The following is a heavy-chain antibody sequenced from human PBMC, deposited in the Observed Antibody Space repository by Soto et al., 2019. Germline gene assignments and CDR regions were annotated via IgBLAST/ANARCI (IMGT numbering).Heavy chain of an antibody. J-gene: IGHJ4*02. V-gene: IGHV3-23*01. CDR3: AQGSRVRGIMTTDY. Sequence: EVQLLESWGGLVQPGGSLRLSCAASGFTFSSYAMNWVRQAPGKGLEWVSTISGSGGSTYDADSVKGRFTMSRDNSKNTLYLQMDSLRAYDKALYYCAQGSRVRGIMTTDYWSQGTLVNVYS. CDR1: GFTFSSYA. D-gene: IGHD3-10*01. CDR2: ISGSGGST.